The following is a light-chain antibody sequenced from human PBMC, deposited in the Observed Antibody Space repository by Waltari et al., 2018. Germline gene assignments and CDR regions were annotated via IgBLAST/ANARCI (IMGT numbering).Light chain of an antibody. J-gene: IGLJ3*02. CDR2: TDN. Sequence: QSVLTQPSSASGTPGQRVTIPCSGSSSNIGSNYVYWYQQLPGTAPKLLIHTDNQRPSGVPDRFSASKSGASASLAISGLRSDDEADYYCTAWDDSLTGRVFGGGTKLTVL. V-gene: IGLV1-47*01. CDR3: TAWDDSLTGRV. CDR1: SSNIGSNY.